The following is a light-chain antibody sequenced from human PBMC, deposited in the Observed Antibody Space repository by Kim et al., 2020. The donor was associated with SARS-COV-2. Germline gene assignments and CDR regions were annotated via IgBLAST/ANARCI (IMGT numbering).Light chain of an antibody. CDR2: GKN. CDR1: SLRSYY. CDR3: NSRDSSGNHLVV. J-gene: IGLJ2*01. Sequence: SSELTQDPAVSVALGQTVRITCQGDSLRSYYASWYQQKPGQAPVLVIYGKNNRPSGIPDRFSGSSSGNTASLTITWAQAEDEAVYYCNSRDSSGNHLVV. V-gene: IGLV3-19*01.